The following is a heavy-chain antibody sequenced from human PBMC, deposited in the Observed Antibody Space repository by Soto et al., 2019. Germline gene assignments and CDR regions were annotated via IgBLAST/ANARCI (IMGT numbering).Heavy chain of an antibody. D-gene: IGHD2-15*01. J-gene: IGHJ6*02. CDR2: ISAYNGNT. CDR1: GYTFTSYG. CDR3: SITQRGYCSGGSCDSWGPYDYGLDV. Sequence: AAVKPCCKASGYTFTSYGISWVRQAPGQGLEWMGWISAYNGNTNYAQKLQGRVTMTTDTSTSTAYMELRSLRSDDTAVYYCSITQRGYCSGGSCDSWGPYDYGLDVWG. V-gene: IGHV1-18*01.